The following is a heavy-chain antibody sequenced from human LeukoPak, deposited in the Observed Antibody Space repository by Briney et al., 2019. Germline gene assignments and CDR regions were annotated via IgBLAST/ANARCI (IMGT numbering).Heavy chain of an antibody. V-gene: IGHV3-30*03. CDR2: ISYDGSNK. CDR3: VRSSIVGATT. CDR1: GFTFSSYA. J-gene: IGHJ4*02. D-gene: IGHD1-26*01. Sequence: GGSLRLSCAASGFTFSSYAMSWVRQTPDKGLEWVAVISYDGSNKYYADSVKGRFSISRDNSKNTLSLQMNSLRAEDTAVYYCVRSSIVGATTWGQGTLVTVSS.